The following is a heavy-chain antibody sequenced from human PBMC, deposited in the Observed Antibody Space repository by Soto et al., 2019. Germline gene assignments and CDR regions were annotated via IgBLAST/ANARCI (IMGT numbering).Heavy chain of an antibody. CDR2: IWYDGSNK. V-gene: IGHV3-33*01. CDR3: ARDQERYDYIWGSYRPGPF. CDR1: GFTFSSYG. D-gene: IGHD3-16*02. Sequence: QVQLVESGGGVVQPGRSLRLSCAASGFTFSSYGMHWVRQAPGKGLEWVAVIWYDGSNKYYADSVKGRFTISRDNSKNTLYLQMNSLRAEDTGVYYCARDQERYDYIWGSYRPGPFWGQGTLVTVSS. J-gene: IGHJ4*02.